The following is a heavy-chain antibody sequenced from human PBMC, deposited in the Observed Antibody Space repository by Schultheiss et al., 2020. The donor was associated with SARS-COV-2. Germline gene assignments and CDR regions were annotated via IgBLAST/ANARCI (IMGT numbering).Heavy chain of an antibody. J-gene: IGHJ4*02. D-gene: IGHD2-15*01. V-gene: IGHV4-59*08. CDR1: GGSISSYY. CDR3: ASPLPYCSGGSCPAQL. CDR2: IYYSGST. Sequence: SETLSLTCTVSGGSISSYYWSWIRQPPGKGLEWIGYIYYSGSTNYNPSLKSRVTISVDTSKNQFSLKLSSVTAADTAVYYCASPLPYCSGGSCPAQLWGQGTLVTVSS.